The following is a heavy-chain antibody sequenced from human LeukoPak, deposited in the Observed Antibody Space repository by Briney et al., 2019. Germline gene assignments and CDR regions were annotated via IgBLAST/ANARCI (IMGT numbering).Heavy chain of an antibody. Sequence: PGGSLRLSCTASGFTFSNAWMSWVRQAPGKGLEWVGRIISKTDGGTTDYAAPVKGRFTVSRDDSRSTLYLQVNSLKIEDTAVYYCFTESTSSRHGGYWGQGTLVTVSS. CDR3: FTESTSSRHGGY. J-gene: IGHJ4*02. CDR2: IISKTDGGTT. CDR1: GFTFSNAW. D-gene: IGHD4-23*01. V-gene: IGHV3-15*01.